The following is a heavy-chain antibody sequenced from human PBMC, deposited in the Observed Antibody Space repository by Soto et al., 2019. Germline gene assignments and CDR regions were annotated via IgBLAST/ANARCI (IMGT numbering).Heavy chain of an antibody. J-gene: IGHJ4*02. CDR1: GFTFSSYV. CDR3: SKALSPYYYDSSGGHY. D-gene: IGHD3-22*01. CDR2: ISGSGDST. Sequence: EVQLLESGGGLVQPGGSLRLSCAASGFTFSSYVMYWVRQAPGKGLEWVSAISGSGDSTYYADSVKGRFTISRDNSKNTLYLQMNSLRAEDTAVYYCSKALSPYYYDSSGGHYWGQGTLVTVSS. V-gene: IGHV3-23*01.